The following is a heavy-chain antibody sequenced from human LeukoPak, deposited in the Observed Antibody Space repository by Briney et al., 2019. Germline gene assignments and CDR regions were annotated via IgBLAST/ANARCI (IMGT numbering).Heavy chain of an antibody. Sequence: ASVKVSCKASGYTFTSYYMHWVRQAPGQGLEWMGWISAYNGNTNYAQKLQGRVTMTTDTSTSTAYMELRSLRSDDTAVYYCARGARITIFGVVQAPLFDYWGQGTLVTVSS. CDR1: GYTFTSYY. V-gene: IGHV1-18*04. J-gene: IGHJ4*02. D-gene: IGHD3-3*01. CDR2: ISAYNGNT. CDR3: ARGARITIFGVVQAPLFDY.